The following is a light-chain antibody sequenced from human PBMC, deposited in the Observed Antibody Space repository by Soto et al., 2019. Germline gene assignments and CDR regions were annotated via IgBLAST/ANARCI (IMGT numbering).Light chain of an antibody. V-gene: IGKV1-39*01. Sequence: DIQMTHSPSSLSSSVGDRVSITCQASHDINTFLNWYQQKPGKAPKLLIYAASSLQSGVPSRFSGSGSGTDFTLTISSLQPEDFATYYCQQSYSTSWTFGQGTKVDIK. J-gene: IGKJ1*01. CDR3: QQSYSTSWT. CDR1: HDINTF. CDR2: AAS.